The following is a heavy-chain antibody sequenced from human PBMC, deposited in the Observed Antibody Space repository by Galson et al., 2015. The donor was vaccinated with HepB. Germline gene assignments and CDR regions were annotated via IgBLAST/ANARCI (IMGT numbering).Heavy chain of an antibody. Sequence: SVKVSCKASGYTFTSYGISWVRQAPGQGLEWMGWISTYNGNTHYAQKLQGRVTMTTDTSTSTAYMELRSLRSDDTAVYYCARDTGYSSPLGAFDIWGQGTMVTVSS. J-gene: IGHJ3*02. CDR2: ISTYNGNT. CDR1: GYTFTSYG. V-gene: IGHV1-18*01. D-gene: IGHD6-13*01. CDR3: ARDTGYSSPLGAFDI.